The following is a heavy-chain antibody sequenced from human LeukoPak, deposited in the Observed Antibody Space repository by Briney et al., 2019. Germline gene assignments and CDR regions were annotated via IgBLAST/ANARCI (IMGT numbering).Heavy chain of an antibody. Sequence: PSETLSLTCTVSGGSISNYYWSWIRQPPGKGLEWIGYIYSSGNTNYNPSLKSRVTISVDTSKNQFSLKLNSVTAADTAVYYCARVRYCSTNRCYDREFDNWGQGTLVTVSS. D-gene: IGHD2-2*01. CDR2: IYSSGNT. J-gene: IGHJ4*02. V-gene: IGHV4-59*01. CDR1: GGSISNYY. CDR3: ARVRYCSTNRCYDREFDN.